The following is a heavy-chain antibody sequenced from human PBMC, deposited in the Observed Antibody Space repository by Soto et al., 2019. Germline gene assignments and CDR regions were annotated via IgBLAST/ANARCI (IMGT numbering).Heavy chain of an antibody. CDR2: INHSGST. CDR3: ARGPMTTVTRYFDY. V-gene: IGHV4-34*01. J-gene: IGHJ4*02. D-gene: IGHD4-17*01. CDR1: GGSFSGYY. Sequence: QVQLQQWGAGLLKPSETLSLTCAVYGGSFSGYYWSWIRQPPGKGLEWIGEINHSGSTNYNPYLKSRVTISVDTSKNQFSLKLSSVTAADTAVYYCARGPMTTVTRYFDYWGQGTLVTVSS.